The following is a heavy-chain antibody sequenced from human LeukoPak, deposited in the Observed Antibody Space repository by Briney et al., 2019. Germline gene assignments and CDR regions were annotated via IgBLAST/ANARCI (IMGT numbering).Heavy chain of an antibody. CDR1: GASISSYY. V-gene: IGHV4-4*07. D-gene: IGHD5-18*01. Sequence: SETLSLTCTVSGASISSYYWNWIRQPAGKGLEWVGRIYTSGSTNYNPSLKSRVTMSVDTSKNQFSLKLSSVTAADTAVYYCARDRGYSYGPYYFDYWGQGTLVTVSS. CDR2: IYTSGST. J-gene: IGHJ4*02. CDR3: ARDRGYSYGPYYFDY.